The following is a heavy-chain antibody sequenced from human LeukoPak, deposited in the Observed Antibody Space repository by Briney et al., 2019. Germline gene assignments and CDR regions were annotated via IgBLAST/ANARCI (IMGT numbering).Heavy chain of an antibody. J-gene: IGHJ5*02. D-gene: IGHD1-26*01. Sequence: GGSLRLSCAASGFTFSSYGMHWVRQAPGQGLEWVAFIRYDGSKKYYADSVKGRFTISRDNSKNTLYLQMNSLRADDTAVYFCAKDGRGSYDGHNWFDPWGQGAVVTVSS. CDR3: AKDGRGSYDGHNWFDP. CDR1: GFTFSSYG. CDR2: IRYDGSKK. V-gene: IGHV3-30*02.